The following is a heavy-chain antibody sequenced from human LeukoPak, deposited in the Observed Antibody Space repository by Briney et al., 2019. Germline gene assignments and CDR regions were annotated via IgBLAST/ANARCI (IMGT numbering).Heavy chain of an antibody. Sequence: SETLSLTCTVSGGSISSSSYYWGWIRQPPGKGLEWIGSIYYSGSTYYNPSLKSRVTISVDTSKNQFSLKLSSVTAADTAVYYCARVRVPMVRGVSPWGQGTLVTVSS. V-gene: IGHV4-39*07. CDR2: IYYSGST. CDR1: GGSISSSSYY. J-gene: IGHJ5*02. CDR3: ARVRVPMVRGVSP. D-gene: IGHD3-10*01.